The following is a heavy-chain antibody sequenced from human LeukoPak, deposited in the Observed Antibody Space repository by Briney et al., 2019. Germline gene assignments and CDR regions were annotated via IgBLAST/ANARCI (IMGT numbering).Heavy chain of an antibody. CDR2: ISGSGGST. D-gene: IGHD6-13*01. CDR1: GFTFTRHW. Sequence: GGSLRLSCVASGFTFTRHWMNWVRQAPGKGLEWVSAISGSGGSTYYADSVKGRFTISRDNSKNTLYLQMNSLRAEDTAVYYCAKGSIAAAGTHFDYWGQGTLVTVSS. CDR3: AKGSIAAAGTHFDY. V-gene: IGHV3-23*01. J-gene: IGHJ4*02.